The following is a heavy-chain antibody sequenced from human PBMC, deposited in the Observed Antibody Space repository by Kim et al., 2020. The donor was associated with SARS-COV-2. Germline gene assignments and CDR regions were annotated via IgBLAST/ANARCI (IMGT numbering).Heavy chain of an antibody. D-gene: IGHD3-10*01. V-gene: IGHV4-39*01. Sequence: SETLSLTCTVSGGSISSSSYYWGWIRQPPGKGLEWIGSIYYSGSTYYNPSLKSRVTISVDTSTNQFSLKLSSGTAADTAVFYCARGRGGHLWSYGVDVWGQGTTVTVSS. CDR2: IYYSGST. CDR3: ARGRGGHLWSYGVDV. CDR1: GGSISSSSYY. J-gene: IGHJ6*01.